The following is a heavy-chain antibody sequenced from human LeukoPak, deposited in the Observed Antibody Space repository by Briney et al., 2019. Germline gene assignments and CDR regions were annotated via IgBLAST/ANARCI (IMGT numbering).Heavy chain of an antibody. D-gene: IGHD3-3*01. CDR1: GFTFSSYSMN. Sequence: PGGSLRLSCAASGFTFSSYSMNWVRQPPGKGLEWIGSIYYSGSTYYNPSLKSRVTISVDTSRNQFSLKLSSVTAADTAVYYCARHGRGVVPCNWFDPWGQGTLVTVSS. J-gene: IGHJ5*02. CDR3: ARHGRGVVPCNWFDP. CDR2: IYYSGST. V-gene: IGHV4-39*01.